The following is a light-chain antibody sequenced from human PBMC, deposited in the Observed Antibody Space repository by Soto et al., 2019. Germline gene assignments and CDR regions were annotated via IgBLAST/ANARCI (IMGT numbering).Light chain of an antibody. CDR3: QQYNNWPLT. CDR1: QSISSN. CDR2: GAS. J-gene: IGKJ4*01. Sequence: IVMTQSPATLSVSPGERATLSCRASQSISSNLAWYQQKPGQAPRLLIYGASTRDPGIPARFSGSGSGTDFTLTISSLQSEDFAVYYCQQYNNWPLTFGGGTKVEIK. V-gene: IGKV3-15*01.